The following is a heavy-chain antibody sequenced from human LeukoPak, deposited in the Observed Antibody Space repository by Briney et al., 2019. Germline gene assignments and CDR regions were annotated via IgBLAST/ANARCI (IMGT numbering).Heavy chain of an antibody. D-gene: IGHD1-7*01. Sequence: PGGSLRLSCAASGFTFSSYGMHWVRQAPGKGLVWVAVIWYDGSNKYYADSVKGRFTISRDNSKNTLYLQMNSLRAEDTAVYYCARVWKDNWNYVVDYWGQGTLVTVSS. CDR1: GFTFSSYG. CDR3: ARVWKDNWNYVVDY. J-gene: IGHJ4*02. V-gene: IGHV3-33*01. CDR2: IWYDGSNK.